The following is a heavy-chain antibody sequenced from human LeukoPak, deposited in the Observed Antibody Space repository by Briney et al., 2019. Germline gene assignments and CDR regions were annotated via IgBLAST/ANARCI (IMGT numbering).Heavy chain of an antibody. D-gene: IGHD3-10*01. CDR3: ARELRTDAFDI. CDR1: GFTFSSYG. Sequence: PGRSLRLSCAASGFTFSSYGMHRVRQAPGKGLEWVAVIWYDGSNKYYADSVKGRFTISRDNSKNTLYLQMNSLRAEDTAVYYCARELRTDAFDIWGQGTMVTVSS. V-gene: IGHV3-33*01. CDR2: IWYDGSNK. J-gene: IGHJ3*02.